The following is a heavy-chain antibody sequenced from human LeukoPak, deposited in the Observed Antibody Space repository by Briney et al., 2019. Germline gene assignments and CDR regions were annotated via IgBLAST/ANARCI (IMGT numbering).Heavy chain of an antibody. Sequence: SGGSLRLSCAASGFTFSNAWMSWVRQAPGKGLEWVGRIKSKTDGGTTDYAAPVKGRFTISRDDSKHTLYLQMNSLKNEGTAVYYCTTGLNIGSYKILATFDYWGQGTLVTVSS. CDR3: TTGLNIGSYKILATFDY. V-gene: IGHV3-15*01. J-gene: IGHJ4*02. D-gene: IGHD1-26*01. CDR2: IKSKTDGGTT. CDR1: GFTFSNAW.